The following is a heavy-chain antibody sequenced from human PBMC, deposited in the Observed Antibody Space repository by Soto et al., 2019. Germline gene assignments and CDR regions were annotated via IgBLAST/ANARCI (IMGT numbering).Heavy chain of an antibody. CDR2: INPSGGST. V-gene: IGHV1-46*01. J-gene: IGHJ6*02. Sequence: ASVKVSCKASGYTFTSYYMHWVRQAPGQGLEWMGIINPSGGSTSYAQKFQGRVTMTRDTSTSTVYMELGSLRSEDTAVYYCARDLSRVPDTSYYYYGMDVWGQGTTVTVSS. CDR1: GYTFTSYY. CDR3: ARDLSRVPDTSYYYYGMDV.